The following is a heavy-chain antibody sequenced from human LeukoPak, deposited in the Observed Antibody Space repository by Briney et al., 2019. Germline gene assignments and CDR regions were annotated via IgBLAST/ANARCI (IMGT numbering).Heavy chain of an antibody. CDR3: ARVPEYCSSTSCPDY. CDR1: GYTFTSYG. D-gene: IGHD2-2*01. V-gene: IGHV1-18*01. J-gene: IGHJ4*02. CDR2: ISAYYGNT. Sequence: ASVKVSCKASGYTFTSYGISWVRQAPGQGLEWMGWISAYYGNTNYAQKLQGRVTMTTDTSTSTAYMELRSLRSDDTAVYCCARVPEYCSSTSCPDYWGQGTLVTVSS.